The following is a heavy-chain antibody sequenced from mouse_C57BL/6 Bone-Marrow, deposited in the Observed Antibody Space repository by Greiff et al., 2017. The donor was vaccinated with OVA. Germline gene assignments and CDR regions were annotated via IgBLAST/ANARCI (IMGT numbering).Heavy chain of an antibody. J-gene: IGHJ1*03. V-gene: IGHV7-1*01. D-gene: IGHD2-4*01. CDR2: SRNKANDYTT. CDR3: ARGVERLPWYFDV. CDR1: GFTFSDFY. Sequence: EVQLVESGGGLVQSGRSLRLSCATSGFTFSDFYMEWVRQAPGKGLEWIAASRNKANDYTTEYSASVKGRFIVSRDTSQSILYLQMNALRAEDTAMYYCARGVERLPWYFDVWGTGTTVTVSS.